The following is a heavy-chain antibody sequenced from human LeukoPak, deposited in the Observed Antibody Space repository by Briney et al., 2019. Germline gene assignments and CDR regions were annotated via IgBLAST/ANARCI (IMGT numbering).Heavy chain of an antibody. CDR3: ARVKLQVDYYDSSGSDFDY. V-gene: IGHV1-2*02. Sequence: ASVKVSCKASGYTFTGYYMHWVRQAPGQGLERMGWINPNSGGTNYAQKFQGRVTMTRDTSISTAYMELSRLRSDDTAVYYCARVKLQVDYYDSSGSDFDYWGQGTLVTVSS. J-gene: IGHJ4*02. CDR1: GYTFTGYY. D-gene: IGHD3-22*01. CDR2: INPNSGGT.